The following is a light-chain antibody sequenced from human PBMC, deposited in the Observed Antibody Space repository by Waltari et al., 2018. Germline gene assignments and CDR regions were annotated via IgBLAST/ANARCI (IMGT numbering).Light chain of an antibody. CDR2: SAS. CDR3: QHYNEWPQYT. V-gene: IGKV3-15*01. Sequence: EIVLTQSPATLSVSPGGTATLPCRDSQSVGDNLAWYQQKHGQAPRLLIYSASSRATDIPDRFSGSGSGTEFTLTISTLHSEDFAVYFCQHYNEWPQYTFAQGTKVEIK. CDR1: QSVGDN. J-gene: IGKJ2*01.